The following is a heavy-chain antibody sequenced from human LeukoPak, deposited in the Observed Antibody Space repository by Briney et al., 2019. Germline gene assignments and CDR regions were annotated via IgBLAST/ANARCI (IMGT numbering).Heavy chain of an antibody. CDR3: AKDAGQWLDYFDY. V-gene: IGHV3-23*01. CDR2: IGGSGGNT. J-gene: IGHJ4*02. D-gene: IGHD6-19*01. Sequence: GGSLRLSCAASGFTFSSYAMSWVRQAPGKGLEWVSGIGGSGGNTYYADSVKGRFTISRDNSKNTLSLQMNSLRAEDTAVYYCAKDAGQWLDYFDYWGQGTLVTVSS. CDR1: GFTFSSYA.